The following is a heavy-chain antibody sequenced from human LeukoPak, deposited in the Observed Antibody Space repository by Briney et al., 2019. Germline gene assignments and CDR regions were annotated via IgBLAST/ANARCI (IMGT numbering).Heavy chain of an antibody. D-gene: IGHD2-15*01. CDR3: ARQSGWSVVAAQNSFDP. CDR1: GYSFTSYW. J-gene: IGHJ5*02. V-gene: IGHV5-51*01. CDR2: IYPGDSDT. Sequence: GESLKISCKGSGYSFTSYWIGWVRQMPGKGLDWRGIIYPGDSDTRYSPPFQGHCTISAAKSISTAYRQWSSLKASDTAMYYCARQSGWSVVAAQNSFDPWGQGTLVTVSS.